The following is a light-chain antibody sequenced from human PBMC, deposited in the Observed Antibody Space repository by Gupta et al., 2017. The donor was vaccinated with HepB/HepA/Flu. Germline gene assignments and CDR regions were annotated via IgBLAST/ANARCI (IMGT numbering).Light chain of an antibody. CDR1: SSDIGAYNY. J-gene: IGLJ2*01. CDR3: SSYASSNIV. CDR2: DVS. V-gene: IGLV2-14*01. Sequence: QSALTQPASVSGSSGQSITIACTGTSSDIGAYNYVSWYQQHPGKAPKLLIFDVSNRPSGVSNRFPGSKSGNTASLTISGLQAEDEADYYCSSYASSNIVFGGGTKLTVL.